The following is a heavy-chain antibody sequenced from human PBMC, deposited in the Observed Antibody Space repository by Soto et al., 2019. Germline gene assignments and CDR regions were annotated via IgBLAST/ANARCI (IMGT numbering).Heavy chain of an antibody. CDR1: GYTFTSYA. V-gene: IGHV1-3*01. Sequence: ASVKVSCKASGYTFTSYAMHWVRQAPGQRLEWMGWINAGNGNTKYSQKFQGRVTITRDTSASTAYMELSSLRSEDTAVYYCARESSSSWYGEGAYYYYDMDVWGQGTTVSVSS. D-gene: IGHD6-13*01. CDR2: INAGNGNT. J-gene: IGHJ6*02. CDR3: ARESSSSWYGEGAYYYYDMDV.